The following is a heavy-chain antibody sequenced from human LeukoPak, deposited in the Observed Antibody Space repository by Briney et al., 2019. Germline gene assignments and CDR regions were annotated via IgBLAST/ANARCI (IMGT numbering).Heavy chain of an antibody. Sequence: SETLSLTCTVSGGSISSYYWSWIRQPPGKGLEWIGYIYTSGSTNYNPSLKSRVTISVDTSKNQFSLKLSSVTAAVTAVYYCARPGRELNDAFDIWGQGTMVTVSS. CDR2: IYTSGST. V-gene: IGHV4-4*09. CDR3: ARPGRELNDAFDI. J-gene: IGHJ3*02. D-gene: IGHD1-7*01. CDR1: GGSISSYY.